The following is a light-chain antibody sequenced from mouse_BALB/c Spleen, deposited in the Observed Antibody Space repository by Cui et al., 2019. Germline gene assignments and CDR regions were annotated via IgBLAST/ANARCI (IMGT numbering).Light chain of an antibody. Sequence: QFLLTQSPAIMSESPGEKVTMTCSASSSVSYMYWYQQKPGSSPRLLIYDTSNLASGVPVRFSGSGSGTSYSLTISRMEAEDAATYYCQQWSSYPRTFGGGTKLEIK. CDR2: DTS. V-gene: IGKV4-55*01. CDR1: SSVSY. J-gene: IGKJ1*01. CDR3: QQWSSYPRT.